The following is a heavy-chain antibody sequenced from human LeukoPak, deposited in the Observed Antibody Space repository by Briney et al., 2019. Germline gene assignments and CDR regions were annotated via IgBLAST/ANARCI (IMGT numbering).Heavy chain of an antibody. CDR3: ARDTDDIVVVPAAPDAFDI. CDR1: GYTFTGYY. CDR2: ITPNSGGT. V-gene: IGHV1-2*02. D-gene: IGHD2-2*01. J-gene: IGHJ3*02. Sequence: ASVKVSCKASGYTFTGYYMHWVRQAPGQGLEWMGWITPNSGGTNYAQKLQGRVTMTTDTSTSTAYMELRSLRSDDTAVYYCARDTDDIVVVPAAPDAFDIWGQGTMVTVSS.